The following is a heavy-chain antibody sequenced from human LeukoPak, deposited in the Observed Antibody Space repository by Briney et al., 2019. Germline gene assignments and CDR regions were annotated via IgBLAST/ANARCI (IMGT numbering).Heavy chain of an antibody. CDR3: ARIRGGPIAATGTGTYNWFDP. D-gene: IGHD6-13*01. V-gene: IGHV4-4*07. J-gene: IGHJ5*02. CDR2: IYTSGST. CDR1: GGSISSYY. Sequence: SETLFLTCTVSGGSISSYYWSWIRQPAGKGLEWIGRIYTSGSTNYNPSLKSRVTMSVDTSKNQFSLKLSSVTAADTAVYYCARIRGGPIAATGTGTYNWFDPWGQGTLVTVSS.